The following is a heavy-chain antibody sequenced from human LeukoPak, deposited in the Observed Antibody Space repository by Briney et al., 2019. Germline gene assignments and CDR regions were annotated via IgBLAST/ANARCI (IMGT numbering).Heavy chain of an antibody. CDR3: ALGPGAYYYYGMDV. D-gene: IGHD3-10*01. CDR1: GGSFSGYY. V-gene: IGHV4-34*01. CDR2: INHSGST. Sequence: SETLSLTCAVYGGSFSGYYWSWIRQPPGKGLEWIGEINHSGSTNYNPSLKSRVTISVDTSENQFSLKLSSVTAADTAVYYCALGPGAYYYYGMDVWGQGTTVTVSS. J-gene: IGHJ6*02.